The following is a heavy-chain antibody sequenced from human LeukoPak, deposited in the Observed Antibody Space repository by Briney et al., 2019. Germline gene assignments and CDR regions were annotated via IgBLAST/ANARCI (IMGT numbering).Heavy chain of an antibody. D-gene: IGHD6-6*01. J-gene: IGHJ6*03. CDR2: IRYDGSNK. Sequence: PGGSLRLSCAASGFTFSTYGIHWVRQAPGKGLEWVTFIRYDGSNKYYADSVMGRFTISRDNSKNTVYLQMNSLRTDDTAVYYCAKDGSTSPFYYYYYYMDVWGTGTTATVS. CDR3: AKDGSTSPFYYYYYYMDV. CDR1: GFTFSTYG. V-gene: IGHV3-30*02.